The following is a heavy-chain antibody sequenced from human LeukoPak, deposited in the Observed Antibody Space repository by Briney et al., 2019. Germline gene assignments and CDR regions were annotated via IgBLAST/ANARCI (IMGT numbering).Heavy chain of an antibody. V-gene: IGHV3-7*01. D-gene: IGHD2-2*01. Sequence: GGSLRLSCAGSGFTFSSYWMSWVQQAPGKGLEWVANINKDGSEKYYVDSVRGRFTISRDNAKNLLYLQMKSLRAEDTALYYCARRDCSGSSCYGIDYWGQGTLVTVSS. CDR1: GFTFSSYW. CDR3: ARRDCSGSSCYGIDY. J-gene: IGHJ4*02. CDR2: INKDGSEK.